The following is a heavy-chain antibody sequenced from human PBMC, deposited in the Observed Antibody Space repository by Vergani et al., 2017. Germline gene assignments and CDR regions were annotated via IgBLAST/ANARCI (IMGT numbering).Heavy chain of an antibody. Sequence: QVQLVQSGAEVKKPGSSVKVSCKASGGTFSSYAISWVRQAPGQGLEWMGGIIPIVGTANYSQKFQGRVTITADESTSTAYMELSSLRSEDTAVYYCARDGSLEDIVLMVYAIHPPYYGMDVWGQGTTVTVSS. V-gene: IGHV1-69*01. J-gene: IGHJ6*02. CDR2: IIPIVGTA. CDR1: GGTFSSYA. D-gene: IGHD2-8*01. CDR3: ARDGSLEDIVLMVYAIHPPYYGMDV.